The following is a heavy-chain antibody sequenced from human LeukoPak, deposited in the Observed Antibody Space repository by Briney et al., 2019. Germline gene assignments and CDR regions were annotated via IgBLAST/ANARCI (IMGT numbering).Heavy chain of an antibody. CDR2: IYYSGST. CDR3: ARDRGIGEHDY. CDR1: GGSISSGGYY. D-gene: IGHD1/OR15-1a*01. J-gene: IGHJ4*02. Sequence: SETLSLTCTVSGGSISSGGYYWSWIRQHPGKGPEWIGYIYYSGSTYYNPSLKSRVTISVDTSKNQFSLKLSSVTAADTAVYYCARDRGIGEHDYWGQGTLVTVPS. V-gene: IGHV4-31*03.